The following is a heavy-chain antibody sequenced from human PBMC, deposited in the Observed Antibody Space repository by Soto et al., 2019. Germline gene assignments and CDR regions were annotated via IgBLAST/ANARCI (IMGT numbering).Heavy chain of an antibody. J-gene: IGHJ4*02. Sequence: QVQLVQSGSEVKRPGSSVNVSCKASGGDFRNYALTWVRQAPGQGLEWMGGFIPMSGTPKYAQKFQGRVTITADTSTTTAYMELTSLRYDDTAVYYCASSYGTSWYWDYWGQGTLVTVS. CDR3: ASSYGTSWYWDY. CDR1: GGDFRNYA. CDR2: FIPMSGTP. D-gene: IGHD6-13*01. V-gene: IGHV1-69*06.